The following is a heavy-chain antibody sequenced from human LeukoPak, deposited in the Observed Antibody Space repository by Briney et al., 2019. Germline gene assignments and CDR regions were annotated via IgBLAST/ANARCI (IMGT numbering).Heavy chain of an antibody. CDR2: ISGSGGST. CDR3: AKDKEYSSSKFDY. D-gene: IGHD6-6*01. Sequence: GGSLRLSCAASGFTFSSYAMSWVRQAPWKGLEWVSAISGSGGSTYYADSVKGRFTISRDNSKNTLYLQMNSLRAEDTAVYYCAKDKEYSSSKFDYWGQGTLVTVSS. CDR1: GFTFSSYA. J-gene: IGHJ4*02. V-gene: IGHV3-23*01.